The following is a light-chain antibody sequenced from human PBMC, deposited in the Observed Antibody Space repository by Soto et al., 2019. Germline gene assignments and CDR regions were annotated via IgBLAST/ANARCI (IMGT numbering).Light chain of an antibody. CDR3: QQYNDWPRT. J-gene: IGKJ1*01. CDR2: GAF. Sequence: EIVMTQSPATLSVSPGERATLSCRASQSVSSYLAWYQQKPGQAPRLLIYGAFTRATGMPARFSGSGSGTEFTLTISSLQSEDFAVYSCQQYNDWPRTFGQGTKVEIK. CDR1: QSVSSY. V-gene: IGKV3-15*01.